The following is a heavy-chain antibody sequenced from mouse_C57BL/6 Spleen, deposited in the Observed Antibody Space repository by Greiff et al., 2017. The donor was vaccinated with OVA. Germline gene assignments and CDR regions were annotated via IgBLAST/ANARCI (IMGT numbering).Heavy chain of an antibody. J-gene: IGHJ4*01. V-gene: IGHV3-6*01. CDR1: GYSITSGYY. CDR2: ISYDGSN. Sequence: EVKLMESGPGLVKPSQSLSLTCSVTGYSITSGYYWNWIRQFPGNKLEWMGYISYDGSNNYNPSLKNRISITRDTSKNQFFLKLNSVTTEDTATYYCARAHYGYDRAMDYWGQGTSVTVSS. CDR3: ARAHYGYDRAMDY. D-gene: IGHD2-2*01.